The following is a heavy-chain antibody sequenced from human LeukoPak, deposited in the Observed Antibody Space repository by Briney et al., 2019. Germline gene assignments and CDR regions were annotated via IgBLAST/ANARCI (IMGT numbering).Heavy chain of an antibody. CDR1: GGSISSYY. D-gene: IGHD6-13*01. CDR2: IYYSGST. CDR3: ARDRGYHAAGGYDAFDI. J-gene: IGHJ3*02. V-gene: IGHV4-59*01. Sequence: SETLSLTCTVSGGSISSYYWSWIRQPPGKGLEWIGYIYYSGSTNYNPSLKSRVTISVDTSKNQFSLKLSSVTAADTAVYYCARDRGYHAAGGYDAFDIWGQGTMVTVSS.